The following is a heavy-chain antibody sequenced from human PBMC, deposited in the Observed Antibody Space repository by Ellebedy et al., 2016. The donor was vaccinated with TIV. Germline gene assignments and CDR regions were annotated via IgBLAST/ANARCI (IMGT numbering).Heavy chain of an antibody. D-gene: IGHD6-19*01. CDR2: IIPIFGTA. V-gene: IGHV1-69*06. CDR3: ARDPPSSAVAAFDY. J-gene: IGHJ4*02. CDR1: GGTFSSYA. Sequence: SVKVSCXASGGTFSSYAISWVRQAPGQGLEWMGGIIPIFGTANYAQKFQGRVTITADKSTSTAYMELSSLRSEDTAVYYCARDPPSSAVAAFDYWGQGTLVTVSS.